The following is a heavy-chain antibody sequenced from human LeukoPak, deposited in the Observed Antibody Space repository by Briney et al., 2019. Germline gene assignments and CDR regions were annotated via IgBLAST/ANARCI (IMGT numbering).Heavy chain of an antibody. Sequence: ASVKVSCKASGYTFTSYGISWVRQAPGQGLEWMGWISAYNGNTNYAQKFQGRVTMTRDMSTSTVYMELSSLRSEDTAVYYCARDTDQSYYFDYWGQGTLVTVSS. J-gene: IGHJ4*02. CDR3: ARDTDQSYYFDY. CDR2: ISAYNGNT. CDR1: GYTFTSYG. V-gene: IGHV1-18*01.